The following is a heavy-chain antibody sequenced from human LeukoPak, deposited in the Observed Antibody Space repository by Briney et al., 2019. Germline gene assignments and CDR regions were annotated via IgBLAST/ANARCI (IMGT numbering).Heavy chain of an antibody. Sequence: SETLSLTCTISGGSVSDYYWSWIRRSPGKGLEWIGYIYYTGSTTYNPSLKSRVTIYVDTSKNQFSLKLSSVTAADTAVFYCARLRAKHYDILTGYFGIYYFDYWGQGTLVTVSS. D-gene: IGHD3-9*01. J-gene: IGHJ4*02. CDR1: GGSVSDYY. CDR3: ARLRAKHYDILTGYFGIYYFDY. V-gene: IGHV4-59*08. CDR2: IYYTGST.